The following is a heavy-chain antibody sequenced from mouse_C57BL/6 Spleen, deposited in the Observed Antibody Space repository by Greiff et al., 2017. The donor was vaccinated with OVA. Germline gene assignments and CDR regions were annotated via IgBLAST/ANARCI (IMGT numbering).Heavy chain of an antibody. CDR3: ARDNYPWYFDV. Sequence: EVHLVESGEGLVKPGGSLKLSCAASGFTFSSYAMSWVRQTPEKGLEWVAYISSGGDYIYYEDTVKGRFTISSDNARNTLYLQMSSRKSEDTAMDYCARDNYPWYFDVWGTGTTVTVSA. D-gene: IGHD1-3*01. CDR1: GFTFSSYA. CDR2: ISSGGDYI. V-gene: IGHV5S21*01. J-gene: IGHJ1*03.